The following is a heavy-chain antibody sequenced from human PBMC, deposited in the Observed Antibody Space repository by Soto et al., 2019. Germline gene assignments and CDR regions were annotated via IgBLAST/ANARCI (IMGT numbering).Heavy chain of an antibody. Sequence: SETLSLTCAVSGGSISSSNWWSWVRQPPGKGLEWIGEIYHSGSTNYNPSLKSRVTISVDKSKNQFSLKLSSVTAADTAVYYCAGRITTVTQRDAFDIWGQGTMVTVSS. CDR2: IYHSGST. J-gene: IGHJ3*02. CDR3: AGRITTVTQRDAFDI. V-gene: IGHV4-4*02. CDR1: GGSISSSNW. D-gene: IGHD4-17*01.